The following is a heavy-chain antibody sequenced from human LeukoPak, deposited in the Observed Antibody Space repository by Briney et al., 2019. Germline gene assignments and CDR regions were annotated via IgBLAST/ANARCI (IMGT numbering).Heavy chain of an antibody. J-gene: IGHJ4*02. V-gene: IGHV4-59*01. CDR2: ISYSGST. Sequence: SETLSLTCTFSGGSMSGFYWSWVRQPPGKGLQYIGYISYSGSTNYNPSLKSRVAISIDTSKNQFSLNLNSVTATDSAVYYCVRGRDGVGSPFDLWGQGTLVTVSS. CDR1: GGSMSGFY. CDR3: VRGRDGVGSPFDL. D-gene: IGHD3-3*01.